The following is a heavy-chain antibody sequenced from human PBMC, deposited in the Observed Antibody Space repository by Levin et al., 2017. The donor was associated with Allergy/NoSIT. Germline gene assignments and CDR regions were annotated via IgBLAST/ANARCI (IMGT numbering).Heavy chain of an antibody. D-gene: IGHD1-26*01. J-gene: IGHJ5*02. Sequence: SGESLKISCAASGFTFSTYGIHWVRQAPGKGLEWVAVISYDESDKYYGDSVKGRFSISRDNSKNTVYLQMNSLRTEDTAVYYCARDKSGSYHPDNWFDPWGHGTLVTVSS. V-gene: IGHV3-30*03. CDR3: ARDKSGSYHPDNWFDP. CDR2: ISYDESDK. CDR1: GFTFSTYG.